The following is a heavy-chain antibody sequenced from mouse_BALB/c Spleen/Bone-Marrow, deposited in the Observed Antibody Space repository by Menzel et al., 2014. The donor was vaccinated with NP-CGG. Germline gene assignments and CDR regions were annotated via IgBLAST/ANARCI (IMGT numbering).Heavy chain of an antibody. D-gene: IGHD2-10*02. CDR2: SRNKAKHYTT. J-gene: IGHJ3*01. CDR3: ARDVGYGNYFVY. CDR1: GFTFSDFY. V-gene: IGHV7-1*02. Sequence: DVKLQESGGGLVQPGDSLRLSCATSGFTFSDFYMEWVRQPPGKRLEWIAASRNKAKHYTTEYSASVKGRFIVSRDTSQSILYLQINALRAEDTAIYYCARDVGYGNYFVYWGQGTLVTVSA.